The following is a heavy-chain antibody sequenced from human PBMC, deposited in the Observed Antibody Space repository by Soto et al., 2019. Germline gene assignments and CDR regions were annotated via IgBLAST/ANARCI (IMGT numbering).Heavy chain of an antibody. CDR2: IIPIFGTA. Sequence: ASVKVSCKASGGTFSSYAISWVRQAPGQGLEWMGGIIPIFGTANYAQKFQGRVTITADESASTAYMELSSLRSEDTAVYYCAALAAAGIRGSAFDIWGQGTMVTVSS. D-gene: IGHD6-13*01. CDR3: AALAAAGIRGSAFDI. CDR1: GGTFSSYA. V-gene: IGHV1-69*13. J-gene: IGHJ3*02.